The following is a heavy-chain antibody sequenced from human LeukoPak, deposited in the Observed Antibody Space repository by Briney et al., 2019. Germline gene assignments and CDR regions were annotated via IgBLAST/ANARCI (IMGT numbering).Heavy chain of an antibody. D-gene: IGHD2-8*01. CDR2: INPNSGGT. Sequence: ASVKVSCKASGYTFTDYYLHWVRQAPGQGLEWMGWINPNSGGTNYAQKFQGRVTMTRDTSISTAYMELSRLRSDDTAVYYCARGGGIVLMVYANSADYYYMDVWGKGTTVTVSS. J-gene: IGHJ6*03. CDR3: ARGGGIVLMVYANSADYYYMDV. V-gene: IGHV1-2*02. CDR1: GYTFTDYY.